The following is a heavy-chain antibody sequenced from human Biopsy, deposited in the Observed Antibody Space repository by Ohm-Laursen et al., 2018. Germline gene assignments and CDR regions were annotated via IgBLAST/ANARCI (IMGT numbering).Heavy chain of an antibody. V-gene: IGHV3-7*03. J-gene: IGHJ4*02. CDR3: ATTRSFDN. D-gene: IGHD5-24*01. CDR1: GFSFTSSC. Sequence: SLRLSCTASGFSFTSSCMTWIRQAPGRGLEWVATINPDASGKYYVDSVKGRFTVSRDNANKSLYLQMNSLRAEDTAVYYCATTRSFDNWGQGTLVTVSS. CDR2: INPDASGK.